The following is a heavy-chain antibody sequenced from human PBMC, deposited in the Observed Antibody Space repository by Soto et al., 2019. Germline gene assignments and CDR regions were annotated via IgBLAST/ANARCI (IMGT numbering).Heavy chain of an antibody. J-gene: IGHJ5*02. CDR3: SKAPKVVTHWFDP. D-gene: IGHD2-21*02. CDR1: GFTFENFA. Sequence: QLVEFGGGLVQPGRSLRLSCAVSGFTFENFALHWVRHAPGKGLEWVSGIDWNSRTIAYEDSVKGRFTLSRDSATSSLYLHLYGLRPEDTAFYYCSKAPKVVTHWFDPWRQGTLVTGSS. CDR2: IDWNSRTI. V-gene: IGHV3-9*01.